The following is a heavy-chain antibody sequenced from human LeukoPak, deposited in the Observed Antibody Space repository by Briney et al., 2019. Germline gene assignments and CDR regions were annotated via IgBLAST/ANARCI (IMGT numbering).Heavy chain of an antibody. Sequence: SETLSLTCTVSGGSIISSSYYWGWIRQPPGKGLEWIGNIYYGGSTNYNPSLKSRATMSVDTSMNQFSLKLSSVTAADTAVYYCAREGDDSSGYYYDYWGQGTLVTVSS. J-gene: IGHJ4*02. CDR2: IYYGGST. CDR3: AREGDDSSGYYYDY. V-gene: IGHV4-39*07. CDR1: GGSIISSSYY. D-gene: IGHD3-22*01.